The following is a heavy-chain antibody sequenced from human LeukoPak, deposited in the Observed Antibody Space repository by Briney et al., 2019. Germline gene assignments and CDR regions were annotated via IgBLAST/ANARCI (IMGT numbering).Heavy chain of an antibody. CDR2: IYYSGST. CDR1: GGSISSYY. Sequence: SETLSLTCTVSGGSISSYYWSWIRQPPGKGLEWIGDIYYSGSTNYNPSLKSRVTISVDTSKNQFSLKLSSVTAADTAVYYCARGGFSSNWAFDYWGQGTLVTVSS. CDR3: ARGGFSSNWAFDY. V-gene: IGHV4-59*01. D-gene: IGHD6-13*01. J-gene: IGHJ4*02.